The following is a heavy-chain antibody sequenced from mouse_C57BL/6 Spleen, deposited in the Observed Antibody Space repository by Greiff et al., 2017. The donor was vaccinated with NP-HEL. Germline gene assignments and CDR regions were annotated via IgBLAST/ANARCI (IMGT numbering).Heavy chain of an antibody. CDR1: GYAFSSSW. CDR3: ARRANWEVAMDY. Sequence: QVQLQQSGPELVKPGASVKISCKASGYAFSSSWMNWVKQRPGKGLEWIGRIYPGDGDTNYNGKFKGKATLTADKSSSTAYMQLSSLTSEDSAVYFCARRANWEVAMDYWGQGTSVTVSS. J-gene: IGHJ4*01. CDR2: IYPGDGDT. V-gene: IGHV1-82*01. D-gene: IGHD4-1*01.